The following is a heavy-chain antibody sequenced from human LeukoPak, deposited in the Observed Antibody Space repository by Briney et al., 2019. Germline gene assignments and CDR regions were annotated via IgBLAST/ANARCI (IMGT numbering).Heavy chain of an antibody. J-gene: IGHJ4*02. Sequence: SGGSLRLSCTASGFTFGDYLMSWSRQAPGKGLEWIGFISGGTTEYAASVKGRFTISRDDSTSIAYLQMNSLTTEDTAVYYCSRGSGWLSVYWGQGTLVTVSS. CDR1: GFTFGDYL. CDR3: SRGSGWLSVY. V-gene: IGHV3-49*03. D-gene: IGHD6-19*01. CDR2: ISGGTT.